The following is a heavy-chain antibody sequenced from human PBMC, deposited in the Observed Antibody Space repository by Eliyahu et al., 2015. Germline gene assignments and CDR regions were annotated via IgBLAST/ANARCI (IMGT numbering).Heavy chain of an antibody. J-gene: IGHJ4*02. CDR3: ARLVFVGLRSYFDY. V-gene: IGHV4-39*01. Sequence: QLQLQESGPGLAKPSXTLSLTXTVXGGSXXSXTYXWGWTRQPPGKGLEWIGSIFYSGSTYYTPSLKSRVTISVDTSKNQFSLELSSVTAADTAVYYCARLVFVGLRSYFDYWGQGTLVTVSS. CDR2: IFYSGST. CDR1: GGSXXSXTYX. D-gene: IGHD3-10*01.